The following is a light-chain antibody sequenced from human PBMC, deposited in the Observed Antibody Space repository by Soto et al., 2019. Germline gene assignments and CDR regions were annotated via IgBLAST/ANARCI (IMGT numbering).Light chain of an antibody. CDR1: QTVSSNY. CDR2: GAS. J-gene: IGKJ5*01. Sequence: EIILTQSPYTLSLSPWERSTLSFMASQTVSSNYLAWCQQRPGQAPRLLIYGASTRAAGIPDRFSGSGSGTDFTLTITRLEPEDSAVYFCQQYTGPPTTFGQGTRLEIK. V-gene: IGKV3-20*01. CDR3: QQYTGPPTT.